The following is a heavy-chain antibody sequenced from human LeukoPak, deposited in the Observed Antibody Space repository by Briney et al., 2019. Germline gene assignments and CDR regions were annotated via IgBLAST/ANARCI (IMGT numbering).Heavy chain of an antibody. CDR2: ISGSGGST. J-gene: IGHJ4*02. D-gene: IGHD1-26*01. CDR1: GFTVSSNY. Sequence: GGSLRLSCAASGFTVSSNYMSWVRQAPGKGLEWVSAISGSGGSTYYADSVKGRFTISRDNSKNTLYLQMNSLRAEDTAVYYCAKEEDIVGATSPPVIDYWGLGTLVTVSS. V-gene: IGHV3-23*01. CDR3: AKEEDIVGATSPPVIDY.